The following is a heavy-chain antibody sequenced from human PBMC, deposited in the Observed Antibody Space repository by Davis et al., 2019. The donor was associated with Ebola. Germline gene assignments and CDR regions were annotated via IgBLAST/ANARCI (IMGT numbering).Heavy chain of an antibody. Sequence: ASVKVSCKASGYTFTDYYIHWVRQAPGQGLEWMGWINPNSGGTNYAQKFQGRVTMTRDTSISTAYMELRSLRSEDTAVYFCARDLESIVYHWGQGTLVTVSS. CDR3: ARDLESIVYH. D-gene: IGHD1-1*01. CDR2: INPNSGGT. J-gene: IGHJ4*02. CDR1: GYTFTDYY. V-gene: IGHV1-2*02.